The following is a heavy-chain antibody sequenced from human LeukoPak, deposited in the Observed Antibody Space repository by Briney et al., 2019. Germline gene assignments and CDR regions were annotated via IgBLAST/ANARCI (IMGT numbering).Heavy chain of an antibody. CDR2: ISWNSGSI. CDR3: AKSVGGLLPSPFDY. J-gene: IGHJ4*02. V-gene: IGHV3-9*03. CDR1: GFTFDDYA. Sequence: GGSLRLSCAASGFTFDDYAMHWVRQAPGKGLEWVSGISWNSGSIGYADSVKGRFTISRDNAKNSLYLQMNSLRAEDMALYYRAKSVGGLLPSPFDYWGQGTLVTVSS. D-gene: IGHD3-10*01.